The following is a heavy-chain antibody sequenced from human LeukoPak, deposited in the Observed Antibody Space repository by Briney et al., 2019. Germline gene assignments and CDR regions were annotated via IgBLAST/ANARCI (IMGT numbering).Heavy chain of an antibody. CDR3: ASGGSHRYFDL. D-gene: IGHD3-16*01. V-gene: IGHV4-59*01. CDR1: GGSITNYY. J-gene: IGHJ2*01. CDR2: IYYSGIT. Sequence: SETLSLTCNVSGGSITNYYWTWIRQAPGKELEWIGNIYYSGITDYNPALQSRVTMSVDTAKNHFSLKLTSVTAADTAVYSCASGGSHRYFDLWGRGTLVTVSA.